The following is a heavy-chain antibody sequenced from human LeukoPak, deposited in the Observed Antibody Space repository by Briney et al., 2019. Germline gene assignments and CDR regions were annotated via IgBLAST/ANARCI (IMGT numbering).Heavy chain of an antibody. CDR3: ARDSGIRDSIDY. J-gene: IGHJ4*02. CDR2: ISSSSSYI. Sequence: GGSLRLSCAASGFTFSSYTMNWVRKATGKGLEWVSSISSSSSYIYYADSVKGRFTISRDNAKNSLYLQMNTLRVEDTAVYYCARDSGIRDSIDYWGQGTLVTVSS. CDR1: GFTFSSYT. V-gene: IGHV3-21*01. D-gene: IGHD3-10*01.